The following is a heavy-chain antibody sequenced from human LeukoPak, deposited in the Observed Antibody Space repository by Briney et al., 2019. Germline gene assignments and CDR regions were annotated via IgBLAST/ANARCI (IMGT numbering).Heavy chain of an antibody. D-gene: IGHD5-18*01. Sequence: ASVKVSCKASGGTFSSYAISWVRQAPGQGLEWMGWISAYNGNTNYAQKLQGRVTMTTDTSTSTAYMELRSLRSDDTAVYYCARDIEGSYGVDAFDIWGQGTMVTVSS. CDR3: ARDIEGSYGVDAFDI. CDR2: ISAYNGNT. J-gene: IGHJ3*02. V-gene: IGHV1-18*01. CDR1: GGTFSSYA.